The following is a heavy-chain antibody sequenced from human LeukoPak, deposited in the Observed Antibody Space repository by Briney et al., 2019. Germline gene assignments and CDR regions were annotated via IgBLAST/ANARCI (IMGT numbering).Heavy chain of an antibody. CDR1: GGSISSGGYS. CDR3: ASLLGSYFDY. CDR2: IYHSGST. J-gene: IGHJ4*02. V-gene: IGHV4-30-2*05. D-gene: IGHD2-15*01. Sequence: PSETLSLTCAVSGGSISSGGYSWSWIRQPPGKGLEWIGYIYHSGSTYYNPSLKSRVTISVDTSKNQFSLKLSSVTAADTAVYYCASLLGSYFDYWGQGTLVTVSS.